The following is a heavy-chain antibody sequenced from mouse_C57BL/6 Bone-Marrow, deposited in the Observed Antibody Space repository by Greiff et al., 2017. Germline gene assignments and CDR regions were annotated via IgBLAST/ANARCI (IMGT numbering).Heavy chain of an antibody. V-gene: IGHV1-74*01. CDR1: GYTFTSYW. CDR3: AIGYYGSRKGFAY. D-gene: IGHD1-1*01. CDR2: IHPSDSDT. J-gene: IGHJ3*01. Sequence: QVQLQQPGAELVKPGASVKVSCKASGYTFTSYWMHWVKQRPGQGLEWIGRIHPSDSDTNYNQKFKGKATLTVDESSSTAYMQLSSLTSADSAVYYCAIGYYGSRKGFAYWGQGTLVTVSA.